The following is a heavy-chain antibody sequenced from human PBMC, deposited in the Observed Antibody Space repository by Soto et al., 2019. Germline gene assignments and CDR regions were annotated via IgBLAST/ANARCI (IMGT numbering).Heavy chain of an antibody. J-gene: IGHJ6*02. D-gene: IGHD3-9*01. Sequence: ASVKVSCKASGYTFTSYDINWVRQATGQGLEWMGWMNPNRGNTGYAQKFQGRVTMTRNTSISTAYMELSSLRSEDTAVYYCAREVLRYFDWLPTPHGMDVWGQGTTVTVSS. V-gene: IGHV1-8*01. CDR3: AREVLRYFDWLPTPHGMDV. CDR1: GYTFTSYD. CDR2: MNPNRGNT.